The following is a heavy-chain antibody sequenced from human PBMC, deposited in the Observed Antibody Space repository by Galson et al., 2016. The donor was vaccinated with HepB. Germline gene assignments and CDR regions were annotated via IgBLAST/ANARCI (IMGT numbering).Heavy chain of an antibody. J-gene: IGHJ6*02. CDR3: AHLGISDGMDV. CDR1: GFSLDTNGAG. V-gene: IGHV2-5*02. CDR2: IHGDDDG. Sequence: PALVKPTQTLTLTYTFSGFSLDTNGAGVGWLRQPPGKAPEWLALIHGDDDGRYNLALRNRLTITKDTSKKEVVLTMTNMDPVDTGTYHCAHLGISDGMDVWGQGTTVAVSS.